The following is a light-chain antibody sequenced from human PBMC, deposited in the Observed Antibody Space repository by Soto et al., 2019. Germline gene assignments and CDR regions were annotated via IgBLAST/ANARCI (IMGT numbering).Light chain of an antibody. CDR1: SSNIGSNT. CDR3: AAWDDSLNGGV. J-gene: IGLJ2*01. V-gene: IGLV1-44*01. CDR2: SHN. Sequence: QSVLTQPPSASGTPGQRITISCSGSSSNIGSNTINWYQQLPGTAPKLLIYSHNQRPSGVPDPFSGSKSGTSASLAISGLQSEDETDYYCAAWDDSLNGGVFGGGTQLTVL.